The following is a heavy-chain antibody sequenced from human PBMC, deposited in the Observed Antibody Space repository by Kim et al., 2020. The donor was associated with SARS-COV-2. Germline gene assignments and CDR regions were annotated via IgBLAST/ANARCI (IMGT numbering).Heavy chain of an antibody. J-gene: IGHJ4*02. CDR1: GFTVSSNY. CDR2: IYSGGST. V-gene: IGHV3-53*01. Sequence: GGSLRLSCAASGFTVSSNYMSWVRQAPGKGLEWVSVIYSGGSTYYADSVKGRFTISRDNSKNTLYLQMNSLRAEDTAVYYCARVEALQWLVGGFDYWGQGTLVTVSS. D-gene: IGHD6-19*01. CDR3: ARVEALQWLVGGFDY.